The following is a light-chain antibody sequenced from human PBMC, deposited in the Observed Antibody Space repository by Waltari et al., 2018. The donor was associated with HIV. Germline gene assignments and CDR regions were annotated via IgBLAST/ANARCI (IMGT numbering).Light chain of an antibody. CDR3: QSYDSSLRASV. Sequence: QSALTQPPSVSGAPGQRVTISCTGNRSNIGAGFFVHWYQHLPGTAPQLLVYSDIHRPSAVPDRFSGSKSGTSASLVITGLQAEDEADYYCQSYDSSLRASVFGGGTKLTVL. CDR2: SDI. J-gene: IGLJ2*01. V-gene: IGLV1-40*01. CDR1: RSNIGAGFF.